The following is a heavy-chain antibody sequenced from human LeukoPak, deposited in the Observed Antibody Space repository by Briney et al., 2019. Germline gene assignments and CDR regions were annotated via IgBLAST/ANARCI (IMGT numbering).Heavy chain of an antibody. CDR1: GFTFDDYA. D-gene: IGHD3-10*01. CDR2: ISWNSGSI. Sequence: PGGSLRLSCAASGFTFDDYAMHWVRQAPGKGLEWVSGISWNSGSIGYADSVKGRFTISRDNAKNSLYLQMNSLRAEDTALYYCAKDIGSGSDSGPFDAFDIWGQGTMVTVSS. CDR3: AKDIGSGSDSGPFDAFDI. J-gene: IGHJ3*02. V-gene: IGHV3-9*01.